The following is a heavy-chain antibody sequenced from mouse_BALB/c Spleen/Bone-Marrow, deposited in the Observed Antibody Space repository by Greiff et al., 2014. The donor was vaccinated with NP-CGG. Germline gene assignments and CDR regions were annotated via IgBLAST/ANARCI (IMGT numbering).Heavy chain of an antibody. Sequence: EVQVVESGPGLVKPSQSLSLTCSVTGYSITSGYYWNWIRQFPGNKLEWMGYISYDGSSNYNPSLKNRISITRNTSKNQFFLKLSSVTTEDTASYYCASGYYGGSFAYWGQGTLVTVSA. CDR1: GYSITSGYY. V-gene: IGHV3-6*02. CDR2: ISYDGSS. J-gene: IGHJ3*01. D-gene: IGHD1-2*01. CDR3: ASGYYGGSFAY.